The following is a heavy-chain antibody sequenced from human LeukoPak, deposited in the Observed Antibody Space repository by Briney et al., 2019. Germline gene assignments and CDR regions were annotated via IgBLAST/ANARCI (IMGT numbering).Heavy chain of an antibody. J-gene: IGHJ5*02. CDR2: IKSKTDGGTT. CDR1: GFTFSNAW. D-gene: IGHD2-21*02. CDR3: TTNFRRGATAPQS. V-gene: IGHV3-15*01. Sequence: GGSLRLSCAASGFTFSNAWMSWVRQAPGKGLEWVGRIKSKTDGGTTDYAAPVKGRFTISRDDSKNTLYLQMNSLKTEDTAVYYCTTNFRRGATAPQSWGQGTLVTVSS.